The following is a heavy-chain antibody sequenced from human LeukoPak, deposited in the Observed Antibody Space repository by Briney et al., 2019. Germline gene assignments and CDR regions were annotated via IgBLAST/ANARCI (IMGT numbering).Heavy chain of an antibody. Sequence: GGSLRLSCAASGLTFSDSYMSWIRQAPGKGLEWVSYISSGGNTIKYADSVKGRFTISRDNARNSLYLQINSLRAEDTAVYYGATASLYFDTWGQGTLVTVSS. CDR3: ATASLYFDT. V-gene: IGHV3-11*04. CDR1: GLTFSDSY. CDR2: ISSGGNTI. J-gene: IGHJ4*02.